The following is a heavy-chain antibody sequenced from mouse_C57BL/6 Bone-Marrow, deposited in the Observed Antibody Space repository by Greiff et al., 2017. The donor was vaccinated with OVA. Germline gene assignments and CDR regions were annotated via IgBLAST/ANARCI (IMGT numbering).Heavy chain of an antibody. CDR2: IHPNSGST. Sequence: QVQLQQPGAELVKPGASVKLSCKASGYTFTSYWMHWVKQRPGQGLEWIGMIHPNSGSTNYNEKFKSKATLTVDKSSSTAYMQLSSLTSEDSAVYYCATQITTVVATDYWGQGTTLTVSS. J-gene: IGHJ2*01. V-gene: IGHV1-64*01. CDR1: GYTFTSYW. CDR3: ATQITTVVATDY. D-gene: IGHD1-1*01.